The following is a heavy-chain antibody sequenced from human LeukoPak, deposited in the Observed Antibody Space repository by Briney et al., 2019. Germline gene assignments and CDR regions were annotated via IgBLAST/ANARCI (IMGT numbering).Heavy chain of an antibody. J-gene: IGHJ4*02. Sequence: SETLSLTCTVSGGSISSYYWNWIRQPPGKVLEWIGYIYYSGSTNYDPSLKSRVTISVDTSKNQFSLKLSSVTAADTAVYYCARDRYYDSGSYYNWGQGTLVTVSS. D-gene: IGHD3-10*01. V-gene: IGHV4-59*01. CDR3: ARDRYYDSGSYYN. CDR2: IYYSGST. CDR1: GGSISSYY.